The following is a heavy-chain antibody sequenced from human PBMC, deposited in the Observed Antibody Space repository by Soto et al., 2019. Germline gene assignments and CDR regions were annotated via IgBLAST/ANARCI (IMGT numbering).Heavy chain of an antibody. D-gene: IGHD3-22*01. CDR2: IYYSGST. CDR1: GGSISSGGYY. CDR3: ARDRYYDSSGYANFHAFDI. Sequence: PSETLSLTCTVSGGSISSGGYYWSWIRQHPGKGLEWIGYIYYSGSTYYNPSLKSRVTISVDTSKNQFSLKLSSVTAADTAVYYCARDRYYDSSGYANFHAFDISGQGTMVTVSS. J-gene: IGHJ3*02. V-gene: IGHV4-31*03.